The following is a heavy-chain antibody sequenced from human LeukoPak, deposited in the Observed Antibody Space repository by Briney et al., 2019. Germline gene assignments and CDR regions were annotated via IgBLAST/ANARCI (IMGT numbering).Heavy chain of an antibody. Sequence: GASVKVSCKASGYTFTSYYMHWVRQAPGQGLEWMGIINPSGGSTSYAQKFQGRVTMTRDMSTSRVYMELSSLRSEDTAVYYCANSGLEGSGSYQFDYWGQGTLVAVSS. CDR2: INPSGGST. CDR3: ANSGLEGSGSYQFDY. J-gene: IGHJ4*02. D-gene: IGHD3-10*01. V-gene: IGHV1-46*01. CDR1: GYTFTSYY.